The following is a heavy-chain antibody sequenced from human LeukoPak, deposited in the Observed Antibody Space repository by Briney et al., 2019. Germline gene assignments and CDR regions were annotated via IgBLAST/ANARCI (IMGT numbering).Heavy chain of an antibody. D-gene: IGHD6-19*01. CDR1: GGSFSGYY. CDR2: INHSGST. Sequence: PSETLSLTCAVYGGSFSGYYWSCIRQPPGKGLEWIGEINHSGSTNYNPSLKSRVTISVDTSKNQFSLKLSSVTAADTAVYYCARSYSSGWYGAPGFDYWGQGTLVTVSS. CDR3: ARSYSSGWYGAPGFDY. J-gene: IGHJ4*02. V-gene: IGHV4-34*01.